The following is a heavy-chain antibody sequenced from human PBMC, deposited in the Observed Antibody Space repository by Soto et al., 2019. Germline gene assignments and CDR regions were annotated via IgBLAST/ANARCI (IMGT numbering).Heavy chain of an antibody. Sequence: QVQLVESGGGVVQPGRSLRLSCAASGFTFSSYGMHWVRQAPGKGLEWVAVISYDGSNKYYADSVKGRFTISRDNSKNTLYLQMNSLRAEDTAVYYCAKDLYQLLDYYYYGMDVWGQGTTVTVSS. CDR3: AKDLYQLLDYYYYGMDV. V-gene: IGHV3-30*18. J-gene: IGHJ6*02. CDR1: GFTFSSYG. D-gene: IGHD2-2*01. CDR2: ISYDGSNK.